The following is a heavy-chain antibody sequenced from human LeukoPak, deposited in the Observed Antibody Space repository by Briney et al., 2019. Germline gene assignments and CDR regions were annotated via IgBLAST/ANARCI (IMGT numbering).Heavy chain of an antibody. J-gene: IGHJ4*02. CDR1: TFTFNSYG. D-gene: IGHD1-1*01. V-gene: IGHV3-33*01. CDR3: ARDRYSASDY. Sequence: GGSLRLSCAASTFTFNSYGMHWVRQAPGKGLEWVAFIWFDGTKRFYADSVKGRFTISRDNSKNTLYLQITSLRAEGTAVYYCARDRYSASDYWGQGTLVTVSS. CDR2: IWFDGTKR.